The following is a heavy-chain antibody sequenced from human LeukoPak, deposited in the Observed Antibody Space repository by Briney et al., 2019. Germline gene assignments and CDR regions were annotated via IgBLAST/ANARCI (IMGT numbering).Heavy chain of an antibody. J-gene: IGHJ6*02. CDR3: ARGSLSSGWYVPYYYYGMDV. CDR2: INYSGST. Sequence: SETLSLTCAVYGGSFSGYYWSWIRQPPGKGLEWIGEINYSGSTNYNPSLKSRVTISVDTSKNQFSLKLSSVTAADTAVYYCARGSLSSGWYVPYYYYGMDVWGQGTTVTVSS. V-gene: IGHV4-34*01. CDR1: GGSFSGYY. D-gene: IGHD6-19*01.